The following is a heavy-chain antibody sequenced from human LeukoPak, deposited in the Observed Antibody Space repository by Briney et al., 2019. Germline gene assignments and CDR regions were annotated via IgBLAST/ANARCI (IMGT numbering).Heavy chain of an antibody. CDR2: IYYSGST. V-gene: IGHV4-31*03. J-gene: IGHJ4*02. D-gene: IGHD1-26*01. Sequence: SETLSLTCTVSGGSISSSSYYWGWIRQPPGKGLEWIGYIYYSGSTYYNPSLKSRVTISVDTPKNQFSLKLSSVTAVDTAVYYCARILGATYYWGQGTLVTVSS. CDR3: ARILGATYY. CDR1: GGSISSSSYY.